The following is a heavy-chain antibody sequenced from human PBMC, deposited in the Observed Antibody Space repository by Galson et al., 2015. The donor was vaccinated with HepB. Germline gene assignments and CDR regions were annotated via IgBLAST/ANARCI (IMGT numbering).Heavy chain of an antibody. CDR2: ISSTINI. Sequence: SLRLSCAASGLTFSSYSMHWVRQAPGKGLEWVSSISSTINIFYADSVKGRFTISRDNAKNSLFLQMSSLRVEDTAVYYCARSFGTSDYWEAYWGQGTLVTVSS. CDR3: ARSFGTSDYWEAY. D-gene: IGHD3-22*01. J-gene: IGHJ4*02. V-gene: IGHV3-21*01. CDR1: GLTFSSYS.